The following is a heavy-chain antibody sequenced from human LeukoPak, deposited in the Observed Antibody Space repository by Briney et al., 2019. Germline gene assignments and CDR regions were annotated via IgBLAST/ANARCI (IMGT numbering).Heavy chain of an antibody. V-gene: IGHV4-39*01. CDR2: VYYTGST. Sequence: PSETLSLTCSVSGPSVTSGGFYWGWLRQPPGKGLEWIATVYYTGSTYYNPSLKSRVTISIDTSKNQFSLSLRSLIAADTAVYYCARHSGSGILSRPFDPWGQGTLVTVSS. CDR3: ARHSGSGILSRPFDP. CDR1: GPSVTSGGFY. J-gene: IGHJ5*02. D-gene: IGHD3-10*01.